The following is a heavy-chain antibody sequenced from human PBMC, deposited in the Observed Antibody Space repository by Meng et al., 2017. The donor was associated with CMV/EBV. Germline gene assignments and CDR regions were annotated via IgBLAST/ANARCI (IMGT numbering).Heavy chain of an antibody. J-gene: IGHJ4*02. CDR2: ISSSSSTI. Sequence: GGSLRLSCAASGFTFSSYSMNWVRQAPGKGLEWVSYISSSSSTIYYADSVKGRFTITRDNAKNPLSLQKNSLRAEDTAVYYCARGLAARPWDYWGQGTLVTVSS. CDR3: ARGLAARPWDY. CDR1: GFTFSSYS. V-gene: IGHV3-48*04. D-gene: IGHD6-6*01.